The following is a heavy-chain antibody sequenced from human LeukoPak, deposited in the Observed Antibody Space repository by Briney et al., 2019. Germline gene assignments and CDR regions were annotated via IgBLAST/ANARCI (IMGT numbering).Heavy chain of an antibody. V-gene: IGHV3-20*04. CDR3: AKDSGPIAAWFDP. J-gene: IGHJ5*02. Sequence: GGSLRLSCAASGFTFDDYGMSWVRLGPGKGLEWVSGINWNGGSTGYTDSVKGRFTISRDNSKNTLYLQMNSLRAEDTAVYYCAKDSGPIAAWFDPWGQGTLVTVSS. D-gene: IGHD6-13*01. CDR2: INWNGGST. CDR1: GFTFDDYG.